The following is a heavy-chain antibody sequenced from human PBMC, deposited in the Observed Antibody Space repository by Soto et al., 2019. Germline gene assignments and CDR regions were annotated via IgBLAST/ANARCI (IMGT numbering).Heavy chain of an antibody. CDR1: GFTFSSYS. D-gene: IGHD2-21*02. Sequence: GGSLRLSCAASGFTFSSYSMNWVRQAPGKGLEWVSYISSSSSTIYYADSVKGRFTISRDNAKNSLYLQMNSLRAEDTAVYYCARPRGDCVREVNYYYYYYMDVWGKGTTVTVSS. V-gene: IGHV3-48*01. J-gene: IGHJ6*03. CDR2: ISSSSSTI. CDR3: ARPRGDCVREVNYYYYYYMDV.